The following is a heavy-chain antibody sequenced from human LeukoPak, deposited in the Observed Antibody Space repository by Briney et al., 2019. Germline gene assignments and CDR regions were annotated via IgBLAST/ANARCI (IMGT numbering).Heavy chain of an antibody. CDR1: GYSFTNYG. J-gene: IGHJ4*02. V-gene: IGHV1-18*01. Sequence: GASVKVSCKTSGYSFTNYGITWVRQAPGQGLEWMGWISGYNSKPFYAQNFQGRVTMTTDTSTSTVYMEVRSLRSDDTAVYYCAAARGYDSSGWWGYYFDYWGQGTLVTVSS. CDR2: ISGYNSKP. D-gene: IGHD3-22*01. CDR3: AAARGYDSSGWWGYYFDY.